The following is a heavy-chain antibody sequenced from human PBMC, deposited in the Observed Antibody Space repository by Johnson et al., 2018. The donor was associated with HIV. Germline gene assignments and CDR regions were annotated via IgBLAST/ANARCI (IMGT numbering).Heavy chain of an antibody. CDR1: GFTSGDYS. D-gene: IGHD3-10*01. V-gene: IGHV3-49*04. Sequence: VQLVESGGGLIQPGGSLRFSCIGFGFTSGDYSMNWVRQAPGRGLEWVGFIRSKAYGGTPEYAASVQGRFTISGDESRNIAYLQMDSLKTEDTAVYYCSSRPHGSGRPLDIWGQGTLVTVSS. CDR3: SSRPHGSGRPLDI. CDR2: IRSKAYGGTP. J-gene: IGHJ3*02.